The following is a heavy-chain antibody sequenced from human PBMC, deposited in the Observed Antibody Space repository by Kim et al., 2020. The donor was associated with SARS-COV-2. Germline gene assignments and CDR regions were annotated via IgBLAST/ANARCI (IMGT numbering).Heavy chain of an antibody. Sequence: GGSLRLSCAASGFTFSSYGMHWVRQAPGKGLEWVAVIWYDGSNKYYADSVKGRFTISRDNSKNTLYLQMNSLRAEDTAVYYCAKGSRGYYGSGPIFDYWGQGTLVTVSS. J-gene: IGHJ4*02. CDR2: IWYDGSNK. CDR3: AKGSRGYYGSGPIFDY. D-gene: IGHD3-10*01. CDR1: GFTFSSYG. V-gene: IGHV3-33*06.